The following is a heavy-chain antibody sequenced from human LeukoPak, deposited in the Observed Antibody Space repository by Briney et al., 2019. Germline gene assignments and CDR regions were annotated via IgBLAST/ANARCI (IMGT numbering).Heavy chain of an antibody. CDR2: ISGNGAST. J-gene: IGHJ4*02. CDR3: AKRLGVVVPGAYYFDY. Sequence: GGSLRLSCAASGFTFSSYAMSWVRQAPGKGLEWVSGISGNGASTYCADSVKGRFTISRDNSKNTLYLQMNSLRAEDTAVYYCAKRLGVVVPGAYYFDYWGQGTLVTVSS. CDR1: GFTFSSYA. D-gene: IGHD3-22*01. V-gene: IGHV3-23*01.